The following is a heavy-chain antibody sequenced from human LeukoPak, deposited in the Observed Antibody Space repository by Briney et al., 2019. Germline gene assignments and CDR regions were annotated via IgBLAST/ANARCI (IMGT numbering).Heavy chain of an antibody. CDR2: IWYDGNNK. D-gene: IGHD5-18*01. J-gene: IGHJ4*02. CDR1: GFTFSGYG. Sequence: GRSLRLSCAASGFTFSGYGMHWVRQAPGKGLEWVAVIWYDGNNKYYADSVKGRFTISRDNSKNTLYLQMNSLRVEDTAVYYCAKDWGYTTMVSYYFDYWGQGALVTVSS. CDR3: AKDWGYTTMVSYYFDY. V-gene: IGHV3-33*06.